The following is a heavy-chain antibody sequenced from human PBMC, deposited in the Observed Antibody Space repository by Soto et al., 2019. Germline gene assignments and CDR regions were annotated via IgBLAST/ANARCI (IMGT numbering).Heavy chain of an antibody. CDR2: IYYSGNT. J-gene: IGHJ6*02. V-gene: IGHV4-39*01. CDR3: ARRPGASVYYYYGMDV. CDR1: GGSISSSSYY. Sequence: QLLESGPGLVKPSETLSLTCTVSGGSISSSSYYWGWIRQPPGKGLEWIGIIYYSGNTYYNPSLKSRVTISVDTSKNQFSLKLSSVTAADTAVYYCARRPGASVYYYYGMDVWGQGTTVTVSS. D-gene: IGHD3-10*01.